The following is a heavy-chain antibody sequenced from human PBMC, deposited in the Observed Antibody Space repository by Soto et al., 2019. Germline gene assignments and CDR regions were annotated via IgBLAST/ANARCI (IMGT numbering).Heavy chain of an antibody. CDR3: ARRYSSDWELDY. Sequence: QVQLVQSGAEVKKPGASVKVSCKASGYTFTSYDINWVRQATGQGLEWMGWMNPNSGNTGYAQKFQGRVTMTRNTSRSTAYREMSNMRSGDRAVYSCARRYSSDWELDYWGQGPLVTVSS. CDR2: MNPNSGNT. D-gene: IGHD6-19*01. CDR1: GYTFTSYD. V-gene: IGHV1-8*01. J-gene: IGHJ4*02.